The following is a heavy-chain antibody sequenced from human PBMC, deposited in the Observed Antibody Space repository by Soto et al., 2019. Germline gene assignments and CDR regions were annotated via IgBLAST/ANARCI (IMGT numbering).Heavy chain of an antibody. D-gene: IGHD3-22*01. Sequence: SETLSLTCAVYGGSFSGYYWSWILQPPGKGLEWIGEINHSGSTNYNPSLKSRVTISVDTSKNQFSLKLSSVTAADTAVYYCARYFFDGSGFSNWFDSWGQGTLVTVSS. V-gene: IGHV4-34*01. CDR2: INHSGST. J-gene: IGHJ5*01. CDR3: ARYFFDGSGFSNWFDS. CDR1: GGSFSGYY.